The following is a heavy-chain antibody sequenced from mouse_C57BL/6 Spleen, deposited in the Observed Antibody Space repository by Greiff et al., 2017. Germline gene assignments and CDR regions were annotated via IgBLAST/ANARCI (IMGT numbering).Heavy chain of an antibody. J-gene: IGHJ3*01. CDR3: ARIDYDGYSPFAY. CDR1: GFSLSTFGMG. V-gene: IGHV8-8*01. Sequence: QVTLKVSGPGILQPSQTLSLTCSFSGFSLSTFGMGVGWIRQPSGQGLEWLAHIWWGDDKYYNPALKSQLTISKDTSKNQVSLTIANVDTADTATYYGARIDYDGYSPFAYWGQGTLVTVSA. D-gene: IGHD2-3*01. CDR2: IWWGDDK.